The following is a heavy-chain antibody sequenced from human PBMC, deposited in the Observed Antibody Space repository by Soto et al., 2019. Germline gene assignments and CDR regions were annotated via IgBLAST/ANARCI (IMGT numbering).Heavy chain of an antibody. V-gene: IGHV1-69*13. CDR2: IIPIFGTA. D-gene: IGHD3-10*01. CDR3: ARDLYGSGIPFTPY. Sequence: SLKVSCKSSGCTFSSYAISWVRQAPGQGLEWMGGIIPIFGTANYAQKFQGRVTITADESTSTAYMELSSLRSEDTAVYYCARDLYGSGIPFTPYWGQGTLVTVSS. CDR1: GCTFSSYA. J-gene: IGHJ4*02.